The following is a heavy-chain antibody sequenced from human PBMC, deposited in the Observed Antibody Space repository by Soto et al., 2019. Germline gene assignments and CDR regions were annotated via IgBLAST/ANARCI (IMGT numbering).Heavy chain of an antibody. CDR3: GTGSAFDI. D-gene: IGHD1-26*01. Sequence: DVQLVESGGALVKPGGSLRISCEGSGLTFSNSYMSWVRQAPGKGLEWVGRIKTITTGGTTDYAAPVKGRFTISRDDSKKTLYLQMSSLRTEDTAVYYCGTGSAFDIWGQGTMVTVS. V-gene: IGHV3-15*02. CDR1: GLTFSNSY. CDR2: IKTITTGGTT. J-gene: IGHJ3*02.